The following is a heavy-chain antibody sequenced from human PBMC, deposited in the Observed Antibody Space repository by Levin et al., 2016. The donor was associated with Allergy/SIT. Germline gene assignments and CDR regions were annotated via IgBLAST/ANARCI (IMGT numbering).Heavy chain of an antibody. V-gene: IGHV4-4*02. Sequence: WIRQPPGKGLEWIGEIYHSGSTNYNPSLKSRVTISVDKSKNQFSLKLSSVTAADTAVYYCARADRSILSRGAGGPIFDYWGQGTLVTVSS. D-gene: IGHD3-16*02. J-gene: IGHJ4*02. CDR3: ARADRSILSRGAGGPIFDY. CDR2: IYHSGST.